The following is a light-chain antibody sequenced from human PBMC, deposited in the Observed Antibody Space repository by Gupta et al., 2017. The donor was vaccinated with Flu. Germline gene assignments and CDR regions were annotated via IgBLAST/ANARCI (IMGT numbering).Light chain of an antibody. CDR2: DVI. CDR3: SSETSTNTVYV. V-gene: IGLV2-14*03. CDR1: SSDVGRSNS. J-gene: IGLJ1*01. Sequence: QSALAQPASVSGSPGPSITISCTGTSSDVGRSNSVSWYQQHPDKAPKLIIYDVINRPSGVSSRFSGSKSGNTASLTTAGLEAEEESDYFCSSETSTNTVYVFGTGTKLTVL.